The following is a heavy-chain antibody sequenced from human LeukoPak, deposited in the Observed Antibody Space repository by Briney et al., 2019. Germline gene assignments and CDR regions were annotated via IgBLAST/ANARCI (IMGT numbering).Heavy chain of an antibody. J-gene: IGHJ4*02. CDR3: AGDRGWLIAS. CDR1: GFTFNHFW. CDR2: IKQDGSET. Sequence: GGSLRLSCAGSGFTFNHFWMNWVRQAPGKGLEWVAIIKQDGSETYYVDSVKGRFTISRDNAKNSVYLQMNSLRAEDTAVYYCAGDRGWLIASWGQGTLVTVSS. D-gene: IGHD6-19*01. V-gene: IGHV3-7*01.